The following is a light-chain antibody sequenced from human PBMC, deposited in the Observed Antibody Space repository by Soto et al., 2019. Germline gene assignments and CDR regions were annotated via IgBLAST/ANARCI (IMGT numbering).Light chain of an antibody. J-gene: IGKJ1*01. V-gene: IGKV1-8*01. Sequence: AIRMTQSPSSLSASTGDRVTLTCRASQGISSYLAWYQQKPGKAPKLLIYAASTLLSGVPSRFSGSGSGTDFTRTISRLQSEDFATYYCQQYYSYPQTFGQGTKVEIK. CDR1: QGISSY. CDR2: AAS. CDR3: QQYYSYPQT.